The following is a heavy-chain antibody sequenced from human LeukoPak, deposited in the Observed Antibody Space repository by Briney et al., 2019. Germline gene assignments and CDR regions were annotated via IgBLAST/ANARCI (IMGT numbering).Heavy chain of an antibody. CDR2: IYYSGST. CDR1: GGSISSYY. CDR3: AREYSGYGIQIRYFDL. Sequence: PSETLSLTCTVSGGSISSYYWSWIRQPPGKGLEWIGYIYYSGSTYYNPSLKSRVTISVDTSKNQFSLKLSSVTAADTAVYYCAREYSGYGIQIRYFDLWGRGTLVTVSS. V-gene: IGHV4-59*12. J-gene: IGHJ2*01. D-gene: IGHD5-12*01.